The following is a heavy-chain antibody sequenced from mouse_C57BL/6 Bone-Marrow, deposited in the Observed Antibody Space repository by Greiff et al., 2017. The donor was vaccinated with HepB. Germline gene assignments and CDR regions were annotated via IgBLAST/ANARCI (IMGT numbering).Heavy chain of an antibody. CDR3: ARGNYYGSSDYY. Sequence: VQLQESGAELARPGASVKLSCKASGYTFTSYGISWVKQRTGQGLEWIGEIYPRSGNTYYNEKFKGKATLTADKSSSTAYMKLRSLTSEDSAVYFSARGNYYGSSDYYWGQGTTLTVSS. J-gene: IGHJ2*01. CDR2: IYPRSGNT. CDR1: GYTFTSYG. D-gene: IGHD1-1*01. V-gene: IGHV1-81*01.